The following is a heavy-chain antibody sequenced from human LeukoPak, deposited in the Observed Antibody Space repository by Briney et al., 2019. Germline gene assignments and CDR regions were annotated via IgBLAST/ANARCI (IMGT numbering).Heavy chain of an antibody. V-gene: IGHV3-7*03. J-gene: IGHJ4*02. CDR2: IKDDGSET. D-gene: IGHD6-19*01. Sequence: GGSLRLSCAVSGFNFRDHWMDWVRQAPGKGLQWVGHIKDDGSETYYLDSLKGRFSISRDNTNNALYLQMNSLRVEDTAVYYCVKNDGWFHLAQWGQGTLVTVSS. CDR3: VKNDGWFHLAQ. CDR1: GFNFRDHW.